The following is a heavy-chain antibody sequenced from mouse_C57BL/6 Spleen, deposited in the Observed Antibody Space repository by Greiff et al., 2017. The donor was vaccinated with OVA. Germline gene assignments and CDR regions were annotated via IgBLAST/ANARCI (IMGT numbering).Heavy chain of an antibody. J-gene: IGHJ1*03. CDR1: GYTFTSYW. Sequence: QVQLQQPGAELVRPGSSVKLSCKASGYTFTSYWMHWVKQRPIQGLEWIGNIDPSDSATHYNQKFKDKATLTVDKSSSTAYMQRSSLTSEDSAVDYGARNYYDTGLWYCDVWGTGTTVTVSS. CDR2: IDPSDSAT. CDR3: ARNYYDTGLWYCDV. D-gene: IGHD2-4*01. V-gene: IGHV1-52*01.